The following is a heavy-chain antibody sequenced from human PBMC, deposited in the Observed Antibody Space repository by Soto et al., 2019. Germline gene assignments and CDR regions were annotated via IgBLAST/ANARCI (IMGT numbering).Heavy chain of an antibody. CDR1: GGTFSSYA. D-gene: IGHD5-12*01. CDR2: IIPIFGTA. V-gene: IGHV1-69*13. CDR3: ARPTYSGYDQGPTDY. Sequence: GASVKVSCKASGGTFSSYAISWVPQAPGQGLEWMGGIIPIFGTANYAQKFQGRVTITADESTSTAYMELSSLRSEDTAVYYCARPTYSGYDQGPTDYWGQGTLVTVSS. J-gene: IGHJ4*02.